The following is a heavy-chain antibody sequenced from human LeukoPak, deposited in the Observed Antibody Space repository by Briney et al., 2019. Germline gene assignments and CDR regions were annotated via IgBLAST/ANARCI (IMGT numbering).Heavy chain of an antibody. V-gene: IGHV3-7*01. D-gene: IGHD6-19*01. Sequence: GGPLRLSCAASGFTFSGHWMIWVRQAPGKGREGVANIKQEGSVQDYVDSVSGPFTISRDNAKNLLYLQMNSLRDEDTAVYYCVRDSGGYSSVWYDAFDVWGRGTKVTVSS. CDR2: IKQEGSVQ. CDR1: GFTFSGHW. CDR3: VRDSGGYSSVWYDAFDV. J-gene: IGHJ3*01.